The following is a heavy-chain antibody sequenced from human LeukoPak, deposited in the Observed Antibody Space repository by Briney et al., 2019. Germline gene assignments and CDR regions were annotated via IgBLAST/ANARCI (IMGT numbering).Heavy chain of an antibody. Sequence: GASVKVSCKASGYTFTSYYMHWVRQAPGQGLEWMGIINPSGGSTSYAQKLQGRVTMTRDMSTSTVYMELSSLRSEDTAVYYCARASALVAGTGRFYHYYYMDVWGKGTTVTVSS. D-gene: IGHD6-6*01. J-gene: IGHJ6*03. V-gene: IGHV1-46*01. CDR3: ARASALVAGTGRFYHYYYMDV. CDR2: INPSGGST. CDR1: GYTFTSYY.